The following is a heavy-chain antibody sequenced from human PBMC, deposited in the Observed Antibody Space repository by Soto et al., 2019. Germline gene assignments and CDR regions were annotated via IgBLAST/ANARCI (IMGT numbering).Heavy chain of an antibody. Sequence: GSLRLSCAASGFTFSSYGMHWVRQAPGKGLEWVAVIWYDGSNKYYADSVKGRFTISRDNSKNTLYLQMNSLRAEDTAVYYCARELSSPIYDFWSGLYGMDVWGQGTTVTVSS. CDR3: ARELSSPIYDFWSGLYGMDV. D-gene: IGHD3-3*01. J-gene: IGHJ6*02. CDR1: GFTFSSYG. CDR2: IWYDGSNK. V-gene: IGHV3-33*01.